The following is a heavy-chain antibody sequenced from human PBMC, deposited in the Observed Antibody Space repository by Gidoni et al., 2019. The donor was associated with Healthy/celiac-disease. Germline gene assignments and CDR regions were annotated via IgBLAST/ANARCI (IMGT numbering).Heavy chain of an antibody. J-gene: IGHJ3*02. CDR3: AREARGRGNSIVVVPAADDAFDI. D-gene: IGHD2-2*01. V-gene: IGHV4-31*03. Sequence: QVQLQESGPGLVKPSQTLSLTCTVSGGSISSGGYYWSWIRQHPGKGLEWIGYIYDSGSTYYNPSLKSRVTISVDTSKNQFSLKLSSVTAADTAVYYWAREARGRGNSIVVVPAADDAFDIWGQGTMVTVSS. CDR1: GGSISSGGYY. CDR2: IYDSGST.